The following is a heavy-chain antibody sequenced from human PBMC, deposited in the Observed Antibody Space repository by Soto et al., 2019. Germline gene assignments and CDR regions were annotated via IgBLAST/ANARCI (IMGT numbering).Heavy chain of an antibody. CDR2: IIPIFGTA. D-gene: IGHD3-22*01. J-gene: IGHJ3*02. CDR3: ARDPYYYDSSGSSVGAFDI. Sequence: GASVKVSGEASGGTFSSYAISWVLQAPGQGLEWMGGIIPIFGTANYAQKFQGRVTITADESTSTAYMELSSLRSEDTAVYYCARDPYYYDSSGSSVGAFDIWGQGTMVTVSS. V-gene: IGHV1-69*13. CDR1: GGTFSSYA.